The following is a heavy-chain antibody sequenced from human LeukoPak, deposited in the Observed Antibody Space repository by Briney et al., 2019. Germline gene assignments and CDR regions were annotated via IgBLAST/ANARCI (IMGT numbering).Heavy chain of an antibody. D-gene: IGHD3-3*01. CDR2: IYHSGST. Sequence: PSGTLSLTCAVSGGSISSDSWWSWVRQPPGKGLEWIGEIYHSGSTNYNPSLKSRVTISVDTSKNQFSLKLSSVTAADTAVYYCARTSESGYLAFDIWGQGTMVTVSS. CDR1: GGSISSDSW. V-gene: IGHV4-4*02. CDR3: ARTSESGYLAFDI. J-gene: IGHJ3*02.